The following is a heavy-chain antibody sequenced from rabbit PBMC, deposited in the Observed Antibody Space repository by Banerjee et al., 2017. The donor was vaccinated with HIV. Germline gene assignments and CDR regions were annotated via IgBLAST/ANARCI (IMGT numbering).Heavy chain of an antibody. CDR2: IYTDSSGST. CDR3: ARSAYLGCGGAYNL. V-gene: IGHV1S40*01. J-gene: IGHJ4*01. CDR1: GIDFSSYYY. Sequence: QSLEESGGGLVQPEGSLTLTCTASGIDFSSYYYMCWVRQAPGKGLEWIACIYTDSSGSTYYASWAKGRFTISKTSSTTVTLQMTSLTAADTATYFCARSAYLGCGGAYNLWGPGTLVTVS. D-gene: IGHD7-1*01.